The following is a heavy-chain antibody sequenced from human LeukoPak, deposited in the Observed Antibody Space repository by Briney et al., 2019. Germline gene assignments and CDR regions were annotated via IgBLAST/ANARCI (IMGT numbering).Heavy chain of an antibody. D-gene: IGHD3-10*01. CDR2: IHLVDSHT. Sequence: ESLNISCKSSGSRFSDYSIGWVRQRPGKGLGGMGIIHLVDSHTRYSPSFQGQVTMSADKSIRTAFIQWTSLSASDTAMYCCARVDSGNSLGEYFQYWGQGTLVTVSS. CDR3: ARVDSGNSLGEYFQY. CDR1: GSRFSDYS. J-gene: IGHJ1*01. V-gene: IGHV5-51*01.